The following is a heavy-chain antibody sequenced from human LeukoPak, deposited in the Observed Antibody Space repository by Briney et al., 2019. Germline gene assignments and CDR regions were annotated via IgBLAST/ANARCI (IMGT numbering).Heavy chain of an antibody. Sequence: TLSLTCTVSGGSISSGGYYWSWIRQHPGKGLEWIGYIYYSGSTYYNPSLKSRVTISVDTSKNQFSLKLSSVTAADTAVYYCARESVYSSGWQSVDWGQGTLVTVSS. V-gene: IGHV4-31*03. J-gene: IGHJ4*02. D-gene: IGHD6-19*01. CDR3: ARESVYSSGWQSVD. CDR2: IYYSGST. CDR1: GGSISSGGYY.